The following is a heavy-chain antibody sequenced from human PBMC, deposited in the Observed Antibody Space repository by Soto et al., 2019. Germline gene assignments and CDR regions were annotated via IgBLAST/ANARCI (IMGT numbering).Heavy chain of an antibody. V-gene: IGHV1-69*12. CDR3: ARGPRRAQWLVRCYFDY. J-gene: IGHJ4*02. D-gene: IGHD6-19*01. Sequence: QVQLVQSGAEVKKPGSSVKVSCKASGGTFSSYAISWVRQAPGQGLEWMGGIIPIFGTANYAQKFQGRVTMTADESTSTAYMELSSLRSEDTAVYYCARGPRRAQWLVRCYFDYWGQGTLVTVSS. CDR1: GGTFSSYA. CDR2: IIPIFGTA.